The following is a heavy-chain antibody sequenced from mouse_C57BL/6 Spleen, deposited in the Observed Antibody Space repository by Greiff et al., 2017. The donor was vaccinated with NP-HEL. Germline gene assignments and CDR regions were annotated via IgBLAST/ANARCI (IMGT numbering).Heavy chain of an antibody. CDR1: GFSLTSYG. CDR2: IWSGGST. V-gene: IGHV2-2*01. CDR3: ARTEDYYGSSYFDV. D-gene: IGHD1-1*01. Sequence: VKLVESGPGLVQPSQSLSITCTVSGFSLTSYGVHWVRQSPGKGLEWLGVIWSGGSTDYNAAFISRLSISKDNSKSQVFFKMNSLQADDTAIYYCARTEDYYGSSYFDVWGTGTTVTVSS. J-gene: IGHJ1*03.